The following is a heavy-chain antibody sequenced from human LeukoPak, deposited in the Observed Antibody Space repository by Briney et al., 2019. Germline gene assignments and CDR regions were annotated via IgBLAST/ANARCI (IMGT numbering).Heavy chain of an antibody. J-gene: IGHJ4*02. CDR1: GGSISSYY. D-gene: IGHD5-24*01. Sequence: SETLSLTCTVSGGSISSYYWSWIRQPPGKGLEWIGSIYYSGSTYYNPSLKSRVTISVDTSKNQFSLKLSSVTAADTAVYYCARVGRDGYNDYWGQGTLVTVSS. CDR3: ARVGRDGYNDY. V-gene: IGHV4-39*07. CDR2: IYYSGST.